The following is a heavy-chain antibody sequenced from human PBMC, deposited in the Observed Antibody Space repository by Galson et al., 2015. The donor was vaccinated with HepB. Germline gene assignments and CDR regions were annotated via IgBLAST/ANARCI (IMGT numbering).Heavy chain of an antibody. Sequence: SVKVSCKASGYTFTGYYMHWVRQAPGQGLEWMGWINPNSGGTNYAQKFQGRVTMTRDTSISTAYMELSRLRSDDTAVYYCARVPWELNWNCHAFDIWGQGTMVTVSS. CDR3: ARVPWELNWNCHAFDI. V-gene: IGHV1-2*02. CDR2: INPNSGGT. J-gene: IGHJ3*02. CDR1: GYTFTGYY. D-gene: IGHD1-7*01.